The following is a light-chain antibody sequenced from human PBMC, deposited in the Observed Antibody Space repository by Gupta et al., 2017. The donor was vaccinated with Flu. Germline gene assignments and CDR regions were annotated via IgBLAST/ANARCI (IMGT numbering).Light chain of an antibody. Sequence: SYELTQPLAVSVSPGHTLTLTRAGPARGTPYVSWFPQKPGQPPLLVIHKDSSRPSGIPERVSASNSENTATPIISGTQAVDEAVYDCQARGTTSAFVFGSGTSVTVL. V-gene: IGLV3-1*01. CDR3: QARGTTSAFV. CDR2: KDS. CDR1: ARGTPY. J-gene: IGLJ1*01.